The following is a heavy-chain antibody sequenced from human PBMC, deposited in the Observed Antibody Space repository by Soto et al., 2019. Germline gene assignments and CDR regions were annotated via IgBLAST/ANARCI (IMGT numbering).Heavy chain of an antibody. CDR1: GFTFSSYA. CDR3: ARARGYYDTSGYSGYYFDY. Sequence: EVQLLESGGGLVQPGGSLRLSCAASGFTFSSYAMNWVRQAPGKGLECVSGISGSGGFTYYADSVKGRFTVSRDNSRNTLYLQMNSLRAEDTAVYYCARARGYYDTSGYSGYYFDYWGQGTLVTVSS. CDR2: ISGSGGFT. V-gene: IGHV3-23*01. D-gene: IGHD3-22*01. J-gene: IGHJ4*02.